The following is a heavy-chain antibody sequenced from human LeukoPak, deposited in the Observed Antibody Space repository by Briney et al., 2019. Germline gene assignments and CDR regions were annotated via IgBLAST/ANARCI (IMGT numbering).Heavy chain of an antibody. CDR2: ISAYNGNT. J-gene: IGHJ4*02. CDR3: ARDHRGGAAGAY. Sequence: APVKVSCKASGYTFTSYGISWVRQAPGQGLEWMGWISAYNGNTNYAQKLQGRVAMTTDTSTSTAYMELRSLRSDDTAVYYCARDHRGGAAGAYWGQGTLVTVSS. V-gene: IGHV1-18*01. D-gene: IGHD6-13*01. CDR1: GYTFTSYG.